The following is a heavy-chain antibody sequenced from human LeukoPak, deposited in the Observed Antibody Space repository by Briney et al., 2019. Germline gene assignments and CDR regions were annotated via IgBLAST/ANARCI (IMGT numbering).Heavy chain of an antibody. V-gene: IGHV1-69*04. CDR3: ASACSGYLYFDY. D-gene: IGHD3-22*01. CDR2: IIPILGIA. Sequence: ASVKVSCKASGGTFSRYAISWVRQAPGQGLEWMGRIIPILGIANYAQKFQGRVTITADKSTSTAYMELSSLRSEDTAVYYCASACSGYLYFDYWGQGTLVTVSS. CDR1: GGTFSRYA. J-gene: IGHJ4*02.